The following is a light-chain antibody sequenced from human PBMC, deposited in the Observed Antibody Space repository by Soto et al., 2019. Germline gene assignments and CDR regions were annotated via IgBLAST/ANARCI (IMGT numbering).Light chain of an antibody. CDR3: LLYYGGAHLV. V-gene: IGLV7-43*01. CDR2: TTN. Sequence: QAVVTQEPSLTVSPGGTVTLTCASSTGAVTSGNYPSWFQQKPGQTPRTLIYTTNNRHSWTPARFSGSLLGGKAALALSGVRPEDEAEYYCLLYYGGAHLVFGGGTKLTVL. CDR1: TGAVTSGNY. J-gene: IGLJ3*02.